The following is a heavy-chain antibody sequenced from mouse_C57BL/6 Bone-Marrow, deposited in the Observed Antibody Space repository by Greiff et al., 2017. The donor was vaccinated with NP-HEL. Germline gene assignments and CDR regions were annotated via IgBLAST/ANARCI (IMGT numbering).Heavy chain of an antibody. CDR1: GFSFNTYA. J-gene: IGHJ4*01. D-gene: IGHD1-1*01. Sequence: EVQGVESGGGLVQPKGSLKLSCAASGFSFNTYAMNWVRQAPGKGLEWVARIRSKSNNYATYYADSVKDRFTISRDDSESMLYLQMNNLKTEDTAMYYCVRQSTTVVATGAMDYWGQGTSVTVSS. CDR3: VRQSTTVVATGAMDY. CDR2: IRSKSNNYAT. V-gene: IGHV10-1*01.